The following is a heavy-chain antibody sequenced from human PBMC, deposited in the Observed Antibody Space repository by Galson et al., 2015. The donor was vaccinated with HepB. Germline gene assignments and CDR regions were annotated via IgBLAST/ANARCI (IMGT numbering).Heavy chain of an antibody. CDR3: ARAVYDFWSGHPYYGMDV. J-gene: IGHJ6*02. V-gene: IGHV1-18*01. Sequence: SVKVSCKASGYTFTSYGISWVRQAPGQGLEWMGWISAYNGNTNYAQKLQGRVTMTTDTSTSTAYMELSSLRSEDTAVYYCARAVYDFWSGHPYYGMDVWGQGTTVTVSS. D-gene: IGHD3-3*01. CDR2: ISAYNGNT. CDR1: GYTFTSYG.